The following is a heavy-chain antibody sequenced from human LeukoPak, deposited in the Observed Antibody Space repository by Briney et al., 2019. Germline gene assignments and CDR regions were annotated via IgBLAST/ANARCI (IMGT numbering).Heavy chain of an antibody. V-gene: IGHV3-23*01. CDR3: AKRGGTSQFYFDF. J-gene: IGHJ4*02. Sequence: GGSLRLSCAASGFTFSNYAMSWVRQAPGKGLEWVLGISGSGTTYYADSVQGRFTISRDNSKNTLYLQMNSLRAEDTAVYYCAKRGGTSQFYFDFWGQGTLVTVSS. CDR2: ISGSGTT. CDR1: GFTFSNYA. D-gene: IGHD3-16*01.